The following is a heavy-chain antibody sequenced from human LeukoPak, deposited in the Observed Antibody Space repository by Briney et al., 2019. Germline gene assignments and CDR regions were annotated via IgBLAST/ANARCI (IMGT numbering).Heavy chain of an antibody. CDR1: GFTFSSYS. V-gene: IGHV3-48*04. Sequence: HTGGSLRLSCAASGFTFSSYSMNWVRQAPGKGLEWVSYISSSSDTMHYADSVRGRFTISRDNAKNSLFLQINSLRAEDTAVYYCAREWSPYSGSYSYYFDYWGQGTLVTVSS. J-gene: IGHJ4*02. CDR2: ISSSSDTM. CDR3: AREWSPYSGSYSYYFDY. D-gene: IGHD1-26*01.